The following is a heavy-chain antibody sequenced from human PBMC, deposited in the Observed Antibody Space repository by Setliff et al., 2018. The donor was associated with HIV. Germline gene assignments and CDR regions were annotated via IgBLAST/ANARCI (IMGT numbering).Heavy chain of an antibody. CDR3: ARPSVRMARNWYDFGY. J-gene: IGHJ4*02. CDR1: GYTFSSYG. V-gene: IGHV1-18*01. Sequence: EASVKVSCKASGYTFSSYGISWARQAPGQGVEWMGWISAYNGNTGYSQKFQGRVTMTRNTSTSTAYMELSSLTSEDTAVYYCARPSVRMARNWYDFGYWGQGTLVTVSS. D-gene: IGHD1-1*01. CDR2: ISAYNGNT.